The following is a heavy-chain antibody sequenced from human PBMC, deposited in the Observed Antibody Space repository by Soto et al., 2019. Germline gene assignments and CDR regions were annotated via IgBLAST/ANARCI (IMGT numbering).Heavy chain of an antibody. CDR1: GFIFSNYG. D-gene: IGHD6-19*01. J-gene: IGHJ4*02. CDR3: AKKGALTGWAYGDS. Sequence: QVQLVESGGGVVQPGRSLRLSCAASGFIFSNYGMHWVRQAPGKGLEWVAVIYYDGNEKHYADSVKGRFTISRDNSKDTLSLKLNSLRGEDRAVYYCAKKGALTGWAYGDSWAEGNLVTVSS. CDR2: IYYDGNEK. V-gene: IGHV3-30*18.